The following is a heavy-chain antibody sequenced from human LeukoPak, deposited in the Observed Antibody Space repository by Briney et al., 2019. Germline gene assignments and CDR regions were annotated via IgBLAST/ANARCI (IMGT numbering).Heavy chain of an antibody. J-gene: IGHJ4*02. CDR1: GGSISIYY. CDR2: IYNTGST. CDR3: ARDGGGTGRPFDF. Sequence: SETLSLTYTVSGGSISIYYWNWIRQPAGKGLEWIGRIYNTGSTNYNPSLKSRVTMSVDTSNNRLSLNLSPVTAADTAVYYCARDGGGTGRPFDFWGQGTLVTVSS. V-gene: IGHV4-4*07. D-gene: IGHD1-26*01.